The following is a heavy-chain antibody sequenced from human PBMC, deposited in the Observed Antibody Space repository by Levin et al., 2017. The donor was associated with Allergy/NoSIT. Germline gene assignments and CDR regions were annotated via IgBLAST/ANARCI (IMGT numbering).Heavy chain of an antibody. D-gene: IGHD1-26*01. CDR3: TRAVFTTGYYPDYFDY. Sequence: PAASVKVSCAASGFTFSNYWMTWVRQAPGKGLERVATIKQDGSGILYVDSVKGRFTISRDNAEDSLYLQMSSLRPEDTAVYYCTRAVFTTGYYPDYFDYWGQGTLVTVSS. J-gene: IGHJ4*02. CDR2: IKQDGSGI. CDR1: GFTFSNYW. V-gene: IGHV3-7*01.